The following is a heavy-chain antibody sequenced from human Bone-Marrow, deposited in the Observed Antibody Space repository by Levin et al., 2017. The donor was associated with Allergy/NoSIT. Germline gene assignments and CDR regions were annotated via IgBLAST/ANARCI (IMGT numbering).Heavy chain of an antibody. J-gene: IGHJ6*02. CDR1: GGSISSYY. CDR2: IYYSGST. V-gene: IGHV4-59*01. Sequence: ESLKISCTVSGGSISSYYWSWIRQPPGKGLEWIGYIYYSGSTNYNPSLKSRVTISVDTSKNQFSLKLSSVTAADTAVYYCARGGGRGSSPEWPREPNYYYYGMDVWGQGTTVTVSS. CDR3: ARGGGRGSSPEWPREPNYYYYGMDV. D-gene: IGHD6-6*01.